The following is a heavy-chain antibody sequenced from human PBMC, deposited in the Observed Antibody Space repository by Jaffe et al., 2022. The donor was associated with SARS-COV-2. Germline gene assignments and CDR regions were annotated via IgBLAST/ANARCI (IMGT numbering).Heavy chain of an antibody. CDR1: GFTFSSYA. Sequence: EVQLLESGGGLVQPGGSLRLSCAASGFTFSSYAMSWVRQAPGKGLEWVSAISGSGGSTYYADSVKGRFTISRDNSKNTLYLQMNSLRAEDTAVYYCAKDFPWNDVAYYYGMDVWGQGTTVTVSS. J-gene: IGHJ6*02. CDR3: AKDFPWNDVAYYYGMDV. V-gene: IGHV3-23*01. D-gene: IGHD1-1*01. CDR2: ISGSGGST.